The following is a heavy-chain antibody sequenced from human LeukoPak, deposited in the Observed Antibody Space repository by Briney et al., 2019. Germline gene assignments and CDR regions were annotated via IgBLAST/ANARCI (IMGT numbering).Heavy chain of an antibody. CDR2: IYYSGST. CDR1: GGSISSYY. V-gene: IGHV4-59*01. J-gene: IGHJ6*02. CDR3: ARDRRRGNYYDSSGYYPWYYYGMDV. Sequence: SETLSLTCTVPGGSISSYYWSWIRQPPGKGLEWIGYIYYSGSTNYNPSLKSRVTISVDTSKNQFSLKLSSVTAADTAVYYCARDRRRGNYYDSSGYYPWYYYGMDVWGQGTTVTVSS. D-gene: IGHD3-22*01.